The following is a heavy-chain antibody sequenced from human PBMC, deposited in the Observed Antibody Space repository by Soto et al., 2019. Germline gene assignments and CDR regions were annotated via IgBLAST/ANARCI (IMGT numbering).Heavy chain of an antibody. CDR2: ISYDGSNK. CDR1: GFTFSSYA. J-gene: IGHJ3*02. Sequence: QVQLVESGGGVVQPGRSLRLSCAASGFTFSSYAMHWVRQAPGKGLEWVAVISYDGSNKYYADSVKGRITISRDNSKNTLYLQMNSLRAEDTAVYYCGREGGYNWNYGSGDAFDIWGQGTMVTVSS. D-gene: IGHD1-7*01. V-gene: IGHV3-30-3*01. CDR3: GREGGYNWNYGSGDAFDI.